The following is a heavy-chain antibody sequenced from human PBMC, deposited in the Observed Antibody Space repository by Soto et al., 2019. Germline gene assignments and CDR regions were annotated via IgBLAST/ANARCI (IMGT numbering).Heavy chain of an antibody. CDR2: ISSSSSSI. J-gene: IGHJ2*01. V-gene: IGHV3-48*01. Sequence: EVQLVESGGGLVQPGGSLRLSCAASGFTFSSYSMNWVRQAPGKGLEWVSYISSSSSSIYYADSVKGRFTISRDSAQNSVYLQMNSLRAEDTAVYYCARGQCGSDCRPRSRYFDLWGRGTLLTVSS. D-gene: IGHD2-21*02. CDR3: ARGQCGSDCRPRSRYFDL. CDR1: GFTFSSYS.